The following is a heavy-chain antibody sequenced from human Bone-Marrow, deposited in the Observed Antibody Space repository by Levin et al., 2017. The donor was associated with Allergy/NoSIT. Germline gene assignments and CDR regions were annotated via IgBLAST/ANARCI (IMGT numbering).Heavy chain of an antibody. V-gene: IGHV3-11*01. CDR1: GFSFSDYY. Sequence: GGSLRLSCAASGFSFSDYYMNWVRQAPGKGLEWISHISSSGRTIDYADSVRGRTTISRDNAKNSLYLQINSLSAEDTATYFCARGEGLVIMDVWGQGTTVTVSS. D-gene: IGHD6-19*01. J-gene: IGHJ6*02. CDR2: ISSSGRTI. CDR3: ARGEGLVIMDV.